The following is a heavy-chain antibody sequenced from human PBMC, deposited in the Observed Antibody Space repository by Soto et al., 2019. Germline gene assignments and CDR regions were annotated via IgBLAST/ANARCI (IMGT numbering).Heavy chain of an antibody. CDR3: ARADHYDSSGPHPGGLDS. V-gene: IGHV4-30-4*01. D-gene: IGHD3-22*01. CDR2: IYYSGTT. CDR1: GGSLSSGDHY. Sequence: QVQLQESGPGLVKPSQTLSLTCTVSGGSLSSGDHYWSWIRQPPGKGLDWLGYIYYSGTTYYNPSHKSRVTMSVDRSKNQFSLNLNSVTAADTAVYYCARADHYDSSGPHPGGLDSWGQGTLVTVSS. J-gene: IGHJ4*02.